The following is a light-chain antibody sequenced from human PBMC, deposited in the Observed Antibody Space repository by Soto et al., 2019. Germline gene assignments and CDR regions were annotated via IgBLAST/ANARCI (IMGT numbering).Light chain of an antibody. V-gene: IGKV3-20*01. J-gene: IGKJ4*01. CDR3: QQSYSAPTT. CDR1: QTVTNDY. Sequence: EIVLTQSPGTLSLSPGERATLSCRASQTVTNDYLAWYQQKPGQAPRLLIFGASSRATGIPDRFGGSGSGTDFTLTISSLEPDDFAVYYCQQSYSAPTTFGGGTKVDIK. CDR2: GAS.